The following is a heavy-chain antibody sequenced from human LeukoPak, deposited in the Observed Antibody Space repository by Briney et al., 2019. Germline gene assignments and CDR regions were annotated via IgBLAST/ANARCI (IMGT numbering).Heavy chain of an antibody. D-gene: IGHD3-22*01. Sequence: GGSLRLSCAASGFTFSSYAMSWVRQAPGKGLEWVSAISGSGGSTYYADSVKGRFTISRDNSKNTPYLQMNSLRAEDTAVYYCARTGGYYYDSSGEFDYWGQGTLVTVSS. CDR1: GFTFSSYA. V-gene: IGHV3-23*01. CDR3: ARTGGYYYDSSGEFDY. J-gene: IGHJ4*02. CDR2: ISGSGGST.